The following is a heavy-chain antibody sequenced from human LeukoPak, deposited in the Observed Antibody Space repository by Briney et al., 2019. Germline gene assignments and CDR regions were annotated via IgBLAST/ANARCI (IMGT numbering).Heavy chain of an antibody. CDR3: ARGGGYDYVDY. CDR2: IGTAGDT. J-gene: IGHJ4*02. D-gene: IGHD5-12*01. CDR1: GFTFSSYD. V-gene: IGHV3-13*01. Sequence: GSLRLSCAASGFTFSSYDMHWVRQATGKGLEWVSAIGTAGDTYYPGSVKGRFTISRENAKNSLYLQMNSLRAEDTAVYYCARGGGYDYVDYWGQGTLVTVSS.